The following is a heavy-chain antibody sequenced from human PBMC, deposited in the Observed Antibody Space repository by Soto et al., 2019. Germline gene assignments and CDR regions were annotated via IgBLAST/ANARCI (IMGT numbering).Heavy chain of an antibody. CDR1: GAIFNTYA. CDR3: ARGGEVPASIREYYYGLDV. D-gene: IGHD2-2*02. J-gene: IGHJ6*02. V-gene: IGHV1-69*06. CDR2: IIPMFGKP. Sequence: QAQLVQSEAEVKKPGSSVKVSCKGFGAIFNTYAISWVRQAPGQGPEWLGGIIPMFGKPNYAQKFQGRVTISVDKSTRTAYMELNSLRSEDTAVYYCARGGEVPASIREYYYGLDVWGQGTTVTVSS.